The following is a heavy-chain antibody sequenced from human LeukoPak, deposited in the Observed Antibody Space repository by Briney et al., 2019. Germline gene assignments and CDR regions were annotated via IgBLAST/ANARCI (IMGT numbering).Heavy chain of an antibody. CDR2: ISGTGGST. V-gene: IGHV3-23*01. Sequence: GGSLRFSCAVSGITLSNYGMSWVRQAPGEGLEWVAGISGTGGSTNYADSVKGRFSISRDSPKNTLYLQMNSLRAEDTAVYFCAKRGVVIRVILVGFHKEAYYFDSWGQGALVTVSS. J-gene: IGHJ4*02. D-gene: IGHD3-10*01. CDR1: GITLSNYG. CDR3: AKRGVVIRVILVGFHKEAYYFDS.